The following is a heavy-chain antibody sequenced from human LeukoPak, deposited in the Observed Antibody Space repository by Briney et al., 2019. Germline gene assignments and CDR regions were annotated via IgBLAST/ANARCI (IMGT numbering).Heavy chain of an antibody. D-gene: IGHD2-21*01. CDR2: IYYCGRT. Sequence: PSETLSLMCTVSGGSISSYYWSWIQQPPGKGLEWLGYIYYCGRTNYSPSHKSRVTTSVDTSKIQFSLKLVSVTAAGTAVYYCVRYPVVMADAFDIWGQGTMVTVSS. J-gene: IGHJ3*02. CDR3: VRYPVVMADAFDI. V-gene: IGHV4-59*01. CDR1: GGSISSYY.